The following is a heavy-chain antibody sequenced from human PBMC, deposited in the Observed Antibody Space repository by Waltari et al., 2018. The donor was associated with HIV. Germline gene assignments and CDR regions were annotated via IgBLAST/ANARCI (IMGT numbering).Heavy chain of an antibody. CDR3: AREMATVYVDY. CDR2: IWYDGSLQ. V-gene: IGHV3-33*01. CDR1: GFGFHEHG. J-gene: IGHJ4*02. Sequence: QVHVMESGGGVARSGTSMRLYCAMSGFGFHEHGFHWVRQAPGKGLEWVALIWYDGSLQYYGDSVKGRFTISRDNTKNSLYLQMDSLRDDDTAVYYCAREMATVYVDYWGQGTLVTVSS. D-gene: IGHD4-17*01.